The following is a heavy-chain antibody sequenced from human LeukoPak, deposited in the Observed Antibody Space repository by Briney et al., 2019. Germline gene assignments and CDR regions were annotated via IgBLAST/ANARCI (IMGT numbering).Heavy chain of an antibody. CDR1: GFTFSSYA. CDR3: AQDPAARPEYNWFDP. D-gene: IGHD2-2*01. J-gene: IGHJ5*02. V-gene: IGHV3-23*01. Sequence: GGSLRLSCAASGFTFSSYAMSWVRQAPGKGLEWVSAISGSGGSTYYADSVKGRFTISRDNSKNTLYPQMNSLRAEDTAVYYCAQDPAARPEYNWFDPWGQGTLVTVSS. CDR2: ISGSGGST.